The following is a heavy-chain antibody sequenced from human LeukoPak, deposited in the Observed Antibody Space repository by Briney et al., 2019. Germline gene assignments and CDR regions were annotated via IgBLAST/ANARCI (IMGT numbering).Heavy chain of an antibody. CDR3: ARDRLSVGATYNWFDP. CDR2: IYYSGST. J-gene: IGHJ5*02. D-gene: IGHD1-26*01. CDR1: GYSISSGYY. V-gene: IGHV4-61*01. Sequence: SETLSLTCTVSGYSISSGYYWGWIRQPPGKGLEWIGYIYYSGSTNYNPSLKSRVSISVDTSKNQFSLKLSSVTAADTAVYYCARDRLSVGATYNWFDPWGQGTLVTVSS.